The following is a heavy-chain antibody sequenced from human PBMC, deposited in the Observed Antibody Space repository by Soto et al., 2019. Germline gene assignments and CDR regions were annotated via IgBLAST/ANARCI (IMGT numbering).Heavy chain of an antibody. J-gene: IGHJ4*02. CDR3: ATGGGLGAVAADY. Sequence: SETLSLTCTVSGWSINTYYWSWIRQPPGKGLEWIGYIYYRANPNYNPSLKSRVTISQDTSKNQFSLKLSSVTAAHTAVYYCATGGGLGAVAADYWGQGTLVTVSS. V-gene: IGHV4-59*08. CDR2: IYYRANP. D-gene: IGHD6-19*01. CDR1: GWSINTYY.